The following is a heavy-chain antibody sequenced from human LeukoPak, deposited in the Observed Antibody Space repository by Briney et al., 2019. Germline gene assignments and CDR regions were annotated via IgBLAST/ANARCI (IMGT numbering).Heavy chain of an antibody. Sequence: SETLSLTCTVSGGSISSYYWSWIRQPPGKGLEWIGYIYYSGSTKYNPSLRSRVTISVDASKTQFSLKLNSVTAADTAVYYCARGSRELYYFDYWGQGTLVTVSS. CDR2: IYYSGST. J-gene: IGHJ4*02. V-gene: IGHV4-59*01. D-gene: IGHD1-7*01. CDR1: GGSISSYY. CDR3: ARGSRELYYFDY.